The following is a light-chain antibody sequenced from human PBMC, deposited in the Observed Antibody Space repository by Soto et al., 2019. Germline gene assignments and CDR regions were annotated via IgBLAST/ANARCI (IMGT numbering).Light chain of an antibody. Sequence: VXPGERATLSCRASQSVSSNLAWYQQKPGQAPRLLIYGASTRATGIPARFSGSGSGTEFTLTISSLQSEDFAVYYCQQYNNWPPITFGQGTRLEIK. CDR3: QQYNNWPPIT. CDR1: QSVSSN. V-gene: IGKV3-15*01. J-gene: IGKJ5*01. CDR2: GAS.